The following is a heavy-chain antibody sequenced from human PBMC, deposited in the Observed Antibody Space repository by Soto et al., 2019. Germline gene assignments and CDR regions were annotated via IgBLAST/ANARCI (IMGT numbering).Heavy chain of an antibody. Sequence: SVKVSCKASGFTFTSSAVQWVRQARGQRLEWIGWIVVGSGNTNYAQKFQERVTITRDMSTSTAYMELSSLRSEDTAVYYCASGIYRSTYYYYGMDVWGQGTTVTVSS. CDR2: IVVGSGNT. CDR3: ASGIYRSTYYYYGMDV. CDR1: GFTFTSSA. J-gene: IGHJ6*02. D-gene: IGHD2-2*01. V-gene: IGHV1-58*01.